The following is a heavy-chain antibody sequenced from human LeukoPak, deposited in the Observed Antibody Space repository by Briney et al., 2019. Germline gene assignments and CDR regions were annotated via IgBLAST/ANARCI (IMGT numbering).Heavy chain of an antibody. V-gene: IGHV4-4*02. CDR2: IYHSGST. D-gene: IGHD3-22*01. J-gene: IGHJ4*02. CDR1: GGSISSSNW. CDR3: ARVAYYYDSSGYSDY. Sequence: PSGTLSLTCAVSGGSISSSNWWSWVRQPPGKGLEWIGEIYHSGSTNYNPSLKSRVTISVDKSKNQFSLKLSSVTAADTAVYYCARVAYYYDSSGYSDYWGQGTLVTVSS.